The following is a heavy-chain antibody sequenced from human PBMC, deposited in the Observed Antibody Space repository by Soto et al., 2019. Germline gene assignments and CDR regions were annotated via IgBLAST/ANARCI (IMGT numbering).Heavy chain of an antibody. CDR3: AILLGDSYYYYGMDV. Sequence: QVQLVQSGAEVKKPGSSVKVSCKASGGTFSSNAISWVRQAPGQGLEWMGGIIPIFGTANYAQKFQGRVTIXXDXSXXPADMELSSLRSEDTAVYYCAILLGDSYYYYGMDVWGQGTTVTVSS. J-gene: IGHJ6*02. V-gene: IGHV1-69*12. CDR1: GGTFSSNA. CDR2: IIPIFGTA. D-gene: IGHD4-17*01.